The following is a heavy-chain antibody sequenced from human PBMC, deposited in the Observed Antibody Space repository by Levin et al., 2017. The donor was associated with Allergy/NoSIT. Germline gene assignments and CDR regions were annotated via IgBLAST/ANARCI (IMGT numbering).Heavy chain of an antibody. J-gene: IGHJ4*02. CDR1: GFTFSDYY. CDR3: ARDRLGGYGEKKKFDY. D-gene: IGHD1-26*01. Sequence: GGSLRLSCAASGFTFSDYYMSWIRQAPGKGLEWVSYISSSGSTIYYADSVKGRFTISRDNAKNSLYLQMNSLRAEDTAVYYCARDRLGGYGEKKKFDYWGQGTLVTVSS. V-gene: IGHV3-11*01. CDR2: ISSSGSTI.